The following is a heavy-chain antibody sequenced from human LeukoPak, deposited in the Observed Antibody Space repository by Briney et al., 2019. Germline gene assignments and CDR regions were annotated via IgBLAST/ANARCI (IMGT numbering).Heavy chain of an antibody. CDR3: ARPSSTRSNWFDP. J-gene: IGHJ5*02. V-gene: IGHV4-39*01. D-gene: IGHD2-2*01. CDR1: GGSISSSSYY. CDR2: IYYSGST. Sequence: SETLSLTCTVSGGSISSSSYYWGWIRQPPGKGLEWIGSIYYSGSTYYNPSLKSRVTISVDTSKNQFSLKLSSVTAADTAAYYCARPSSTRSNWFDPWGQGTLVTVSS.